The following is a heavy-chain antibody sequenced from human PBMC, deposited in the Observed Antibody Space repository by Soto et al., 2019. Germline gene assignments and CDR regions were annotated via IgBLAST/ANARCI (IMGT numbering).Heavy chain of an antibody. CDR1: GFTFRSYG. CDR2: IWYDGGNK. CDR3: ARVTYSSSAAPFRYYGMDV. D-gene: IGHD6-6*01. Sequence: QVQLVESGGGVVQPARSLRLSCAASGFTFRSYGMHWVRQAPGKGLERVAVIWYDGGNKHYADSVKGRFTISRDNSKNTLYLQMMSLRAEDTAVYYCARVTYSSSAAPFRYYGMDVWGQGTTVTVSS. V-gene: IGHV3-33*01. J-gene: IGHJ6*02.